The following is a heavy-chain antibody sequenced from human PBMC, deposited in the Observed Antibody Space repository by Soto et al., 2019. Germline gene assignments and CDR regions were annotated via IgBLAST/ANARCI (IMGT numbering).Heavy chain of an antibody. CDR3: GMDV. CDR2: ISHSGST. V-gene: IGHV4-31*07. Sequence: PSATLSLPFAFSGEDITSCGFTWTWIRQHAGKGLEWLGYISHSGSTDYNPSLKSRLSISGDTSKNHFSLTLTSVTAADAAVYYYGMDVWGQGPTVTVSS. CDR1: GEDITSCGFT. J-gene: IGHJ6*02.